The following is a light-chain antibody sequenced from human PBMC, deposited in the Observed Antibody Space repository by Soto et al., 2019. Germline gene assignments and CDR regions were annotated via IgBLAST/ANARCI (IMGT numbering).Light chain of an antibody. CDR3: QQSYSTPRT. J-gene: IGKJ1*01. CDR2: GGS. CDR1: QHISDY. V-gene: IGKV1-39*01. Sequence: DIQMTQSPSSLSASVGDRVTITCRASQHISDYLSWYQQKRGQAPKLLIYGGSTLVSGVPSKFRGSGSETVFTLTINSLEPDDAATYYCQQSYSTPRTFGQGTKVEI.